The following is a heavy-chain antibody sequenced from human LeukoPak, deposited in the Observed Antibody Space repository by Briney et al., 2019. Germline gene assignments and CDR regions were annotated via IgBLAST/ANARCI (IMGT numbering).Heavy chain of an antibody. V-gene: IGHV3-33*03. CDR1: GYTFSSYG. D-gene: IGHD2-21*02. CDR2: IWYDGSNK. CDR3: TSWGDTTAEYFQR. J-gene: IGHJ1*01. Sequence: GGSLRLSCAASGYTFSSYGMHWVRQAPGKGLEWVAVIWYDGSNKYYADSVKGRFTISRDNAQNSMYLQMNSLRVEDTAVYYCTSWGDTTAEYFQRWGQGTLVTVSS.